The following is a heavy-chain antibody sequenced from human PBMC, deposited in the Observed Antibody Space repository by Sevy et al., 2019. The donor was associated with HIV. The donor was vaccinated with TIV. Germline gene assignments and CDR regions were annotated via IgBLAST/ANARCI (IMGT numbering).Heavy chain of an antibody. CDR3: TTGVGATTSYYYCYMDV. Sequence: GGSLRLSCAASGFTFSNAWMSWVRQAPGKGLEWVGRIKSKTDGGTTDYAAPVKGRFTISRDDSKNTLYLQMNSLKTEDTAVYYCTTGVGATTSYYYCYMDVWGKGTTVTVSS. CDR2: IKSKTDGGTT. J-gene: IGHJ6*03. CDR1: GFTFSNAW. V-gene: IGHV3-15*01. D-gene: IGHD1-26*01.